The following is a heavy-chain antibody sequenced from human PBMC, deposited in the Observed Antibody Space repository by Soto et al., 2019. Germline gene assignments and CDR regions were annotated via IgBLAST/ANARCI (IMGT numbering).Heavy chain of an antibody. CDR3: AKNNRYCSIINCFVFDY. CDR2: IKQDGSEK. Sequence: EVQLVESGGGLVQPGGSLRLSCAASGFTFSGYWMSWVRQAPGKGLEWVANIKQDGSEKYYVDSVKGRFTISRDNAKNSLYLLLNSLRAEDTAVYYCAKNNRYCSIINCFVFDYWGQGTLVTVSS. CDR1: GFTFSGYW. V-gene: IGHV3-7*01. D-gene: IGHD2-2*01. J-gene: IGHJ4*02.